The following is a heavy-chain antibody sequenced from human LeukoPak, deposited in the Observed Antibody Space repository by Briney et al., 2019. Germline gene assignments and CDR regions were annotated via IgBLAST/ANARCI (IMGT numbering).Heavy chain of an antibody. V-gene: IGHV5-51*01. Sequence: ESLKISCKGSGYSFTSYWIGWVRQMPGKGLEWMGIIYPGDSDTRYSPSFQGQVTISADKSISTAYLQWSSLKASDTAMYYCARQRHGGSYYKVDYYYYMDVWGKGTTVTVSS. CDR1: GYSFTSYW. CDR3: ARQRHGGSYYKVDYYYYMDV. CDR2: IYPGDSDT. D-gene: IGHD1-26*01. J-gene: IGHJ6*03.